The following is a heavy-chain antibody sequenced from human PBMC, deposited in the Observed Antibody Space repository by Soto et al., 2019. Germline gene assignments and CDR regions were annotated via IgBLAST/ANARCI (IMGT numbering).Heavy chain of an antibody. CDR2: ISGGGSTA. V-gene: IGHV3-23*01. Sequence: GGSLRLSFADSGFNLANYAMNWVRQAPLHGLEWVSAISGGGSTAYYADYVKGRFTISRDNTRNTVHLQIDSLRVEDTAIYYCEKELEIVLMVHDDSDSWGQGRPVPVSS. D-gene: IGHD2-8*01. J-gene: IGHJ4*02. CDR3: EKELEIVLMVHDDSDS. CDR1: GFNLANYA.